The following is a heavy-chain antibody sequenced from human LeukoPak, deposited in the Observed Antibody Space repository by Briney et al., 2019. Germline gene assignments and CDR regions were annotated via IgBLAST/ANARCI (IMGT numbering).Heavy chain of an antibody. CDR2: IYYSGST. D-gene: IGHD6-19*01. V-gene: IGHV4-59*08. CDR1: GGSISNYY. Sequence: SETLSLTCTVSGGSISNYYWSWIRQPPGKGLEWIGYIYYSGSTYYNPSLKSRVTKSVDTSKNQFTLSLSSVTAADTAVYYCARAAVAGTSFDYWGQGTLVTVSS. J-gene: IGHJ4*02. CDR3: ARAAVAGTSFDY.